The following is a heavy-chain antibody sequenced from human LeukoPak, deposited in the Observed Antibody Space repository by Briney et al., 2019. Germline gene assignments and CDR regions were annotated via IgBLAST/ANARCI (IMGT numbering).Heavy chain of an antibody. J-gene: IGHJ3*02. CDR3: TRASCTGGRCYLGAFDI. V-gene: IGHV3-15*01. Sequence: PGGSLRLSCAASGFTFSNTWMSWVRQAPGKGLEWVGRIKSKTDGGTTDYAAPVKVRFTISRDDSKSIAYLQMNSLKTEDTAVYYCTRASCTGGRCYLGAFDIWGQGTMVTVSS. CDR1: GFTFSNTW. CDR2: IKSKTDGGTT. D-gene: IGHD2-15*01.